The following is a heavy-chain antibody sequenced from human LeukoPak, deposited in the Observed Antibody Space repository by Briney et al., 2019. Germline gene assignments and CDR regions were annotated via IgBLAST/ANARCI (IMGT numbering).Heavy chain of an antibody. V-gene: IGHV3-21*01. J-gene: IGHJ6*03. CDR1: GFTFSSYS. D-gene: IGHD6-13*01. CDR3: ARSAPAAAGTGPMDV. Sequence: AGGSLRLSCAASGFTFSSYSMSWVRQAPGKGLEWVSSISSSSSTNYADSVKGRFTISRDNAKNSLYLQMNSLRAEDTTVYYCARSAPAAAGTGPMDVWGKGTTVTVSS. CDR2: ISSSSST.